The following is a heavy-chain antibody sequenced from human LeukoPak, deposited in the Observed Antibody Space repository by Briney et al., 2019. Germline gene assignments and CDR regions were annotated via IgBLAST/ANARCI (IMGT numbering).Heavy chain of an antibody. Sequence: GGSLRLSCAASGFTFSTYSMNWVRQAPGKGLEWVSYISSSSSTIYYADSVKGRFTISRDNAKNSLYLQMNSLRAEDTAVYYCARGSTYYDSSGQVPFDYWGQGTLVTVFS. V-gene: IGHV3-48*01. D-gene: IGHD3-22*01. CDR3: ARGSTYYDSSGQVPFDY. J-gene: IGHJ4*02. CDR1: GFTFSTYS. CDR2: ISSSSSTI.